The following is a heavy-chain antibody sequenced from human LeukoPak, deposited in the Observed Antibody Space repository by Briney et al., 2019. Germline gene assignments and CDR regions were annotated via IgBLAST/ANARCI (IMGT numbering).Heavy chain of an antibody. CDR2: IYYSGST. J-gene: IGHJ5*02. CDR3: ARGGSGWYVSWFDP. Sequence: SETLSLTCTVSGGSISTYYWSWVRRPPGKGLEWIGYIYYSGSTNFNPSLKSRVTISVDTSKTQFSLKLRSVTAADTAVYYCARGGSGWYVSWFDPWGQGTLVTVSS. V-gene: IGHV4-59*01. D-gene: IGHD6-19*01. CDR1: GGSISTYY.